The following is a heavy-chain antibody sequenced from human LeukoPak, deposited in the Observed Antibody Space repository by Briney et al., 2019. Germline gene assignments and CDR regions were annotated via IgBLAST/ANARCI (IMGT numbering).Heavy chain of an antibody. CDR2: IYTSGTT. J-gene: IGHJ4*02. CDR1: GGSFSSYY. CDR3: ATVTVTTWYYFDY. D-gene: IGHD4-17*01. V-gene: IGHV4-4*07. Sequence: SETLSLTCTVSGGSFSSYYWSWIRQPAGKGLEWIGHIYTSGTTNYNPSLKSRVTISVDTSKNQFSLKLSSVTAADTAVYYCATVTVTTWYYFDYWGQGTLVTVSS.